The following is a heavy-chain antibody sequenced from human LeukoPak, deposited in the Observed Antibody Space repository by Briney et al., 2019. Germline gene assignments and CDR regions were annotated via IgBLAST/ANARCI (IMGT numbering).Heavy chain of an antibody. CDR3: AKATGSYPSNPFDY. Sequence: PGGSLRLSCAASGFTFSSHAMQWVRQAPGKGLEWVAAIAHDGSNKYHADSVKGRFTISRDISKSTLFLQMNSLRVEDTAVYYCAKATGSYPSNPFDYWGQGTLVTVSS. CDR2: IAHDGSNK. CDR1: GFTFSSHA. D-gene: IGHD1-26*01. J-gene: IGHJ4*02. V-gene: IGHV3-30*04.